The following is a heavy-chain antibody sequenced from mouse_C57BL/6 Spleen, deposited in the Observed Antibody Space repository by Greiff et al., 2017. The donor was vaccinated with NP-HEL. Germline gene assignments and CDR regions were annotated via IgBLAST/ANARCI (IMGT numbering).Heavy chain of an antibody. J-gene: IGHJ3*01. CDR1: GFNIKDDY. CDR2: IDPENGDT. Sequence: EVKLMESGAELVRPGASVKLSCTASGFNIKDDYMHWVKQRPEQGLEWIGWIDPENGDTEYASKFQGKATITADTSSNTAYLQLSSLTSEDTAVYYCTTGLGRGSYWGQGTLVTVSA. CDR3: TTGLGRGSY. D-gene: IGHD4-1*01. V-gene: IGHV14-4*01.